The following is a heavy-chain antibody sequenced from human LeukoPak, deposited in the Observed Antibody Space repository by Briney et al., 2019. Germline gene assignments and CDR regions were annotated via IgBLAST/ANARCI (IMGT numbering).Heavy chain of an antibody. D-gene: IGHD1-26*01. Sequence: PSETLSLTCVVYGGSFSGYYWSWIRQPPGKGLEWIGYIYYSGSTNYNPSLKSRVTISVDTSKNQFSLKLSSVTAADTAVYYCARLRGALVAFDIWGQGTMVTVSS. CDR3: ARLRGALVAFDI. CDR2: IYYSGST. CDR1: GGSFSGYY. J-gene: IGHJ3*02. V-gene: IGHV4-59*08.